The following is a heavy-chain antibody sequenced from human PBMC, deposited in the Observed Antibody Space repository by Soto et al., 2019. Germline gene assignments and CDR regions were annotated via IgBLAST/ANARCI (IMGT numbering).Heavy chain of an antibody. CDR1: GGTFSSYA. V-gene: IGHV1-69*01. D-gene: IGHD2-15*01. CDR2: IIPIFGTA. Sequence: QVQLVQYGAEVKKPGSSVKVSCKASGGTFSSYAISWVRQAPGQGLEWMGGIIPIFGTANYAQKFQGRVTITADESTSTAYMELSSLRSEDTAVYYCASSEVVAATRDYYYYGMDVWGQGTTVTVSS. CDR3: ASSEVVAATRDYYYYGMDV. J-gene: IGHJ6*02.